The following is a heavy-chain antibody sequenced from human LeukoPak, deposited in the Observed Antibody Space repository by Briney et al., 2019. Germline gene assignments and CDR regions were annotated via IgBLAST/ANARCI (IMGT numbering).Heavy chain of an antibody. CDR2: ITPIFHTT. CDR3: ASPVGFKYGSDDFAI. J-gene: IGHJ3*02. Sequence: SVKVSCKASGDTFSNYAINWVRQAPGQGLEWMGGITPIFHTTNYAQKFQGRVTITTDESTSTAYMELSSLGSEDTAVYYCASPVGFKYGSDDFAIWGQGTLVTVSS. D-gene: IGHD3-10*01. V-gene: IGHV1-69*05. CDR1: GDTFSNYA.